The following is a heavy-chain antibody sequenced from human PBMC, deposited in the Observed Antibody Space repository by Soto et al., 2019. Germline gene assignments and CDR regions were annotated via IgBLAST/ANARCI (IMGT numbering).Heavy chain of an antibody. CDR2: LCTGTDT. V-gene: IGHV3-53*01. Sequence: GGSLRLSCAASGFTVSSTYLTWVRQAPGKGLEWVAFLCTGTDTVYADSVKGRFAISRDSSKNKFYLQLNSLRAEDTAMYFCARSRYTATYSRRLLDHWGQGSLVTVSS. CDR1: GFTVSSTY. D-gene: IGHD2-15*01. J-gene: IGHJ4*02. CDR3: ARSRYTATYSRRLLDH.